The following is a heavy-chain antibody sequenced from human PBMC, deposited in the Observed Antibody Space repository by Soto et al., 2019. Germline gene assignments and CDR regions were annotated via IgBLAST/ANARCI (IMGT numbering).Heavy chain of an antibody. Sequence: PVGSLRLSCAASGFTFSSYGMHWVRQAPGKGLEWVAVIWYDGSNKYYADSVKGRFTISRDNSKNTLYLQMNSLRAEDTAVYYCARVRGYSYGFFDYWGQGTLVTVS. CDR1: GFTFSSYG. J-gene: IGHJ4*02. CDR2: IWYDGSNK. D-gene: IGHD5-18*01. V-gene: IGHV3-33*01. CDR3: ARVRGYSYGFFDY.